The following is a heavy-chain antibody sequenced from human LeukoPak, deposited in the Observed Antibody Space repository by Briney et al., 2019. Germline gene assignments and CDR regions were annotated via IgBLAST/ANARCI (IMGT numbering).Heavy chain of an antibody. Sequence: GGSLRLSCAASGFTFSTYDMHWVRQVTGKGLEWVSAIGTGDGTYYLGSVKGRFTISRENAKNVLYLQMSSLRAEDTAVYYCAREIRETVVTRHYYYGIDVWGQGTTVTVSS. D-gene: IGHD2-15*01. CDR2: IGTGDGT. CDR1: GFTFSTYD. V-gene: IGHV3-13*01. J-gene: IGHJ6*02. CDR3: AREIRETVVTRHYYYGIDV.